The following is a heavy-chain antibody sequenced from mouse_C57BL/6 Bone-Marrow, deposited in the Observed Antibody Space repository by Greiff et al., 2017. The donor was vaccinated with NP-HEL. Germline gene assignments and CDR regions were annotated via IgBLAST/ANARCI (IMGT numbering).Heavy chain of an antibody. J-gene: IGHJ2*01. D-gene: IGHD1-1*01. CDR3: ARDYGSSWDYFDY. Sequence: QVQLQQPGAELVKPGASVKLSCKASGYTFTSYWMQWVKQRPGQGLEWIGEIDPSDSYTNYNQKFKGKATLTVDTSSSTAYMQLSSLTSEDSAVDYCARDYGSSWDYFDYWGQGTTLTVSA. CDR2: IDPSDSYT. CDR1: GYTFTSYW. V-gene: IGHV1-50*01.